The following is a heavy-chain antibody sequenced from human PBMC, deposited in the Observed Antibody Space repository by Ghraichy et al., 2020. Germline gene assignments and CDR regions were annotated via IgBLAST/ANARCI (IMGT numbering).Heavy chain of an antibody. CDR1: GFTFSSYG. CDR3: AKNYYDSSGYFDY. J-gene: IGHJ4*02. CDR2: ISYDGSNK. D-gene: IGHD3-22*01. V-gene: IGHV3-30*18. Sequence: LSLTCAASGFTFSSYGMHWVRQAPGKGLEWVAVISYDGSNKYYADSVKGRFTISRDNSKNTLYLQMNSLRAEDTAVYYCAKNYYDSSGYFDYWGQGTLVTVSS.